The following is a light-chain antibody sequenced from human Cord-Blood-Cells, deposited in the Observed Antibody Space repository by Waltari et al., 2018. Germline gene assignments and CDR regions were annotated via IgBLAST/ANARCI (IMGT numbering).Light chain of an antibody. CDR1: QSVSSSY. Sequence: EIVLTQSPGTLYLSPGERATLSCRASQSVSSSYLAWYQQKPGQAPRLLIYGASSRDTGIPDRFSGSGSGTDFTLTISRLEPEDFAVYYCQQYGSSPRTFGGGTKVEIK. CDR3: QQYGSSPRT. V-gene: IGKV3-20*01. CDR2: GAS. J-gene: IGKJ4*01.